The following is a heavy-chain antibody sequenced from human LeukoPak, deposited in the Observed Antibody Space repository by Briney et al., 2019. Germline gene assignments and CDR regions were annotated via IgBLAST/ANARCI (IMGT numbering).Heavy chain of an antibody. D-gene: IGHD2-15*01. J-gene: IGHJ4*02. CDR2: ISSSSSYI. V-gene: IGHV3-21*01. CDR3: ARFGVVAKFDY. CDR1: GFTFSSYS. Sequence: GGSLRLSCAASGFTFSSYSMNWVRQAPGKGLEWVSSISSSSSYIYYADSVKGRFTISRDNAKNSLYLQMNSLRAEDTAVYYCARFGVVAKFDYWGQGTLVTVSS.